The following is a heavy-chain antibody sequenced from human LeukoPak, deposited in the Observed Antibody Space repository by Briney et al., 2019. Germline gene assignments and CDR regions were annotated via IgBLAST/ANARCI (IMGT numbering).Heavy chain of an antibody. J-gene: IGHJ4*02. CDR3: ARWNYDSSGYREFDY. CDR1: GGSINSYY. CDR2: IYYSGST. Sequence: SETLSLTCTVSGGSINSYYWNWIRQPPGKGLEWIGYIYYSGSTNYNPSLKSRVTISVDTSKNQFSLKVESVTAADTAVYYCARWNYDSSGYREFDYWGQGIQVTVSS. D-gene: IGHD3-22*01. V-gene: IGHV4-59*08.